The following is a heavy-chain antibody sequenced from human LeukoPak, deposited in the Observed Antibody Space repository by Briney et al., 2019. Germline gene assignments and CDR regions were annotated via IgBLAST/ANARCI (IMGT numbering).Heavy chain of an antibody. Sequence: SETLSLTCTVSGGSISSYYWSWIRQPPGKGLGWIGYIYYSGSTNHNPSLKSRVTISVDTSKNQFSLKLSSVTAADTAVYYCARASLTAMVLDWYYGMDVWGQGTTVTVSS. CDR3: ARASLTAMVLDWYYGMDV. CDR1: GGSISSYY. J-gene: IGHJ6*02. CDR2: IYYSGST. V-gene: IGHV4-59*01. D-gene: IGHD5-18*01.